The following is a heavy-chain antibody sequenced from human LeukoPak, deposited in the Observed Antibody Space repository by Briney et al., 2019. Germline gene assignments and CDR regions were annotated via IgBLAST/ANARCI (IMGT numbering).Heavy chain of an antibody. Sequence: SETLSLTCTVSGGSISTYYWSWIRQSPGKGLEWIGYIYYSGNTNYNPSLKSRVTISVDTSKNQFSLKLSSVTAADTAVYYCARLYGSSWGYFDYWGQGTLVTVSS. J-gene: IGHJ4*02. CDR3: ARLYGSSWGYFDY. V-gene: IGHV4-59*08. D-gene: IGHD6-13*01. CDR2: IYYSGNT. CDR1: GGSISTYY.